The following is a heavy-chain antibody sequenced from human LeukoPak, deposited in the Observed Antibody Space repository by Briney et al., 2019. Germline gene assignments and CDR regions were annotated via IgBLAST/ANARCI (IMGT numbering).Heavy chain of an antibody. CDR3: ARGYYYDTSGYPDSFDI. D-gene: IGHD3-22*01. V-gene: IGHV4-4*09. CDR2: IYTSGST. Sequence: SEALSLTCSVSGGSISSYYWSWIRQPPGKGLEWIGYIYTSGSTSYNPSLKSRVTISLDTSKNQFSLKLSSVTAADTAMYYCARGYYYDTSGYPDSFDIWGQGTMVTVSS. J-gene: IGHJ3*02. CDR1: GGSISSYY.